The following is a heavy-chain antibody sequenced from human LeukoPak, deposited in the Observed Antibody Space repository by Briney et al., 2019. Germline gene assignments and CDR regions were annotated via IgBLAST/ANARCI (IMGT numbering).Heavy chain of an antibody. CDR3: ARGKPAVRGVTTSDY. J-gene: IGHJ4*02. CDR1: GFTFSSYS. CDR2: ISSSSSTI. V-gene: IGHV3-48*02. D-gene: IGHD3-10*01. Sequence: GGSLRLSCAASGFTFSSYSMNWVRLAPGKGLEWVSYISSSSSTIYYADSVKGRFTISRDNARNSLYLQMNSLRDEDTAVYYCARGKPAVRGVTTSDYWGQGTLVTVSS.